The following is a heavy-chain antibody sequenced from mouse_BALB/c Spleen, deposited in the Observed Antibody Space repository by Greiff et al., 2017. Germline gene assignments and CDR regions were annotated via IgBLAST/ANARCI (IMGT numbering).Heavy chain of an antibody. CDR2: IDPETGGT. Sequence: QVHVKQSGAELVRPGASVTLSCKASGYTFTDYEMHWVKQTPVHGLEWIGAIDPETGGTAYNQKFKGKATLTADKSSSTAYMELRSLTSEDSAVYYCTRRRTGTGFDYWGQGTTLTVSS. CDR1: GYTFTDYE. CDR3: TRRRTGTGFDY. V-gene: IGHV1-15*01. J-gene: IGHJ2*01. D-gene: IGHD4-1*01.